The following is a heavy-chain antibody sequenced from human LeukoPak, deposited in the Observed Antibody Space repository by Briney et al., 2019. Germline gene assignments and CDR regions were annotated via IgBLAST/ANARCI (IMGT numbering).Heavy chain of an antibody. D-gene: IGHD6-19*01. CDR1: EFSVGSNY. Sequence: GGSLRLSCAASEFSVGSNYMTWVRQAPGKGLEWVSGINWNGGSTSYADSVKGRFTISRDNAKNSLYLQMNSLRAEDTALYYCAGTVAVDYYYYMDVWGKGTTVTVSS. CDR2: INWNGGST. V-gene: IGHV3-20*04. J-gene: IGHJ6*03. CDR3: AGTVAVDYYYYMDV.